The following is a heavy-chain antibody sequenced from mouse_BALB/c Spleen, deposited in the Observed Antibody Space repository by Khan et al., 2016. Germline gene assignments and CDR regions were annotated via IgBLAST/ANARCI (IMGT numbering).Heavy chain of an antibody. CDR3: TCFVITTTFDY. CDR2: INTNNGEP. CDR1: GYTFTNYG. V-gene: IGHV9-3*02. Sequence: QIQLVQSGPELKKPGETVKISCKASGYTFTNYGMNWVKQAQGKGLKWMGGINTNNGEPTYAEEFKGRFAFSVETSASTAYLQINNLKNEDTAASFCTCFVITTTFDYWGQGTPLTVSS. D-gene: IGHD1-1*01. J-gene: IGHJ2*01.